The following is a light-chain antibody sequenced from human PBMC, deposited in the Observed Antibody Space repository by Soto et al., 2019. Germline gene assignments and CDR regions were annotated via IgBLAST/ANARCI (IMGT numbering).Light chain of an antibody. CDR2: EVS. Sequence: QSVLTQPASVSGSPGQSITISCTGTTSDVGGYNYVSWYQQYPGKAPKIMIYEVSNRPSGVSNRFSGSKSGNTASLTISGLQAEDEADYYCSSYTFKNTWVFGGGTKVTVL. V-gene: IGLV2-14*01. CDR3: SSYTFKNTWV. J-gene: IGLJ3*02. CDR1: TSDVGGYNY.